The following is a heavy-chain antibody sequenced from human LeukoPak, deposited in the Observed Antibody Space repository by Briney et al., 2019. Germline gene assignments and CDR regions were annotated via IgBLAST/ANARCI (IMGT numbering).Heavy chain of an antibody. D-gene: IGHD2-8*01. V-gene: IGHV1-18*01. CDR2: ISAYNGNT. J-gene: IGHJ4*02. Sequence: ASVKVSCKASGYTFTSYGISWVRQAPGQGLEWMGWISAYNGNTNYAQKLQGRVTMTTDTSTSTAYMELRSLRSDDTAAYYCATYLDGDYLNYWGQGTLVTVSS. CDR3: ATYLDGDYLNY. CDR1: GYTFTSYG.